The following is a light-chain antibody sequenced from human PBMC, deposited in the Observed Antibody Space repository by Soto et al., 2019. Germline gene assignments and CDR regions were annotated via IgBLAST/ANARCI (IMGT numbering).Light chain of an antibody. V-gene: IGKV3-11*01. J-gene: IGKJ4*01. CDR2: DAS. Sequence: VLTQCPAALSLSTGERATLSCRASQSVGTYLAWYQQKPGQAPRLLIYDASNRATGIPARFSGGGSATDFTLTISSLEPEDFAVYYCQHRNRWPPRAAFGGGSKVDIK. CDR1: QSVGTY. CDR3: QHRNRWPPRAA.